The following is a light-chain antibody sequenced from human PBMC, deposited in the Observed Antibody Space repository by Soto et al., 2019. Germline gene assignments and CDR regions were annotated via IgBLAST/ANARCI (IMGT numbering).Light chain of an antibody. CDR1: QSVLYRSDNKNY. CDR2: WAS. V-gene: IGKV4-1*01. Sequence: DIVMTQSPDSLAVSLGERATINCKSTQSVLYRSDNKNYLAWYQQKPGQPPKLLIYWASTRESGVPDRFSGSGSGTDFTLTISSLQAADVAVYYCQQYYSTPFTFGPGTKVEIK. J-gene: IGKJ3*01. CDR3: QQYYSTPFT.